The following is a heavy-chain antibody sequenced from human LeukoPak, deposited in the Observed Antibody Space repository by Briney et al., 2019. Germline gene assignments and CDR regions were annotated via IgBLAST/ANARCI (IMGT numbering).Heavy chain of an antibody. CDR3: ASGIDEWLMRY. Sequence: SVKVSCKAPGGTFGSDAISWVRKAPGQGLEWMGGIIPMMETADYAERFKDRVTITTDESTSTAYMELSSLRSEDTAVYYCASGIDEWLMRYWGQGTLVTVSS. CDR2: IIPMMETA. J-gene: IGHJ4*02. V-gene: IGHV1-69*05. CDR1: GGTFGSDA. D-gene: IGHD3-3*01.